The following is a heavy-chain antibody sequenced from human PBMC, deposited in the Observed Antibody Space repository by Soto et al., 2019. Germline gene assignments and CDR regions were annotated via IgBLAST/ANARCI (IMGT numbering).Heavy chain of an antibody. CDR1: GYTFTSYA. V-gene: IGHV1-3*01. Sequence: ASVKVSCKASGYTFTSYAMHWVRQAPGQRLEWMGWINAGNGNTKYSQKFQGRVTITRDTSASTAYMELSSLRSEDTAVYYCARVSSRWDRFDYWGQGTLVTVSS. D-gene: IGHD6-13*01. CDR2: INAGNGNT. CDR3: ARVSSRWDRFDY. J-gene: IGHJ4*02.